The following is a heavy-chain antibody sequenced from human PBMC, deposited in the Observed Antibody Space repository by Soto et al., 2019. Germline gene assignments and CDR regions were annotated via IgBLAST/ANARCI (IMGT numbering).Heavy chain of an antibody. CDR2: IVVGSGNT. D-gene: IGHD3-10*01. CDR1: GFTFTSSA. Sequence: QTQLVQSGPEVKKPGTSVKVSCKASGFTFTSSAMQWVRQARGQRLEWIGWIVVGSGNTNYAQKFQERVTITRDMSTSTAYMELSSLRSEDTAVYYCAAGLLWFGESDAFDIWGQGTMVTVSS. V-gene: IGHV1-58*02. CDR3: AAGLLWFGESDAFDI. J-gene: IGHJ3*02.